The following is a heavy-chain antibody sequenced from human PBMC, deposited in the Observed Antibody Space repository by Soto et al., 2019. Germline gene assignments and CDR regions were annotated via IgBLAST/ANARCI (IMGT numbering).Heavy chain of an antibody. CDR2: ISNNGAHT. CDR3: ARRGYGSRWPNVYMDV. V-gene: IGHV3-64*01. Sequence: PGGSLILSCAASGVTFSSYEMHWGRQAPGKGLEYVSGISNNGAHTDYAKSVKGRFTISRDNSENTLYLQMGSLRAEDMALYYCARRGYGSRWPNVYMDVWGKGTTVTVSS. CDR1: GVTFSSYE. J-gene: IGHJ6*03. D-gene: IGHD6-13*01.